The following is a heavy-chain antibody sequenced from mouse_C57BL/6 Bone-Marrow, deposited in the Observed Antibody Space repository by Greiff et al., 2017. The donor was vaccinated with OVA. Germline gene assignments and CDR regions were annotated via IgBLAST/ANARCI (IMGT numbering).Heavy chain of an antibody. Sequence: EVQLQQSGAELVRPGASVKLSCTASGFNIKDYYMHWVKQRPEQGLEWIGRIDPEDGDTEYAPKFQGKATMTADTSSNTAYLQLSSLTSEDTAVYYCAREDDGYWFAYWGQGTLVTVSA. J-gene: IGHJ3*01. D-gene: IGHD2-3*01. CDR2: IDPEDGDT. V-gene: IGHV14-1*01. CDR1: GFNIKDYY. CDR3: AREDDGYWFAY.